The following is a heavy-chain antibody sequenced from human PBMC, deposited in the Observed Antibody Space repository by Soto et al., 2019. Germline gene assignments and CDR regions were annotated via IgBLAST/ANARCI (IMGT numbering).Heavy chain of an antibody. D-gene: IGHD6-6*01. CDR3: ARLVGSSSNYYYGMDV. CDR1: GYTFTSYA. V-gene: IGHV1-3*01. CDR2: INAGNGNT. J-gene: IGHJ6*02. Sequence: ASVKVSCKASGYTFTSYAMHWLRQAPGQRLEWMGWINAGNGNTKYSQKFQGRVTITRDTSASTAYIELSSLRSEDTAVYYCARLVGSSSNYYYGMDVWGQGTTVTVSS.